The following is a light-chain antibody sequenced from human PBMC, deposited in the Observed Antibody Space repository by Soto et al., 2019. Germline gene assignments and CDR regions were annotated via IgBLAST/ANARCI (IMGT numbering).Light chain of an antibody. J-gene: IGLJ1*01. CDR2: EVS. Sequence: QSALTQPASVSGSPGQSITISCTGTSSDVGGYNYVSWFQHHPAKAPKLIIYEVSYRPSGVSNRFSGSKSGDTASLTISGLQAVDEADYYCSAFTSTITRYAFGTGTTV. V-gene: IGLV2-14*01. CDR1: SSDVGGYNY. CDR3: SAFTSTITRYA.